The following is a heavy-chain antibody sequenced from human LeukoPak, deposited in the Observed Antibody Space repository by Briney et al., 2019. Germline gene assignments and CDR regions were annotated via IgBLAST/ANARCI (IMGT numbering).Heavy chain of an antibody. V-gene: IGHV4-39*07. Sequence: SETLSLTCTVSGGSISTSNYYWGWIRQPPGKGLEWIGNIFYSGSTYYSPSLKSRVTISLDTSRNQFSLRLSSVTAADTAVYYCARARGGYSGYNWFDPWGQGTLVTVSS. CDR1: GGSISTSNYY. CDR2: IFYSGST. D-gene: IGHD5-12*01. J-gene: IGHJ5*02. CDR3: ARARGGYSGYNWFDP.